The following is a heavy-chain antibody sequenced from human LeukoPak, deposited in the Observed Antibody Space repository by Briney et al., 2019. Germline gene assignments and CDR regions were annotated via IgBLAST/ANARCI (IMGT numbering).Heavy chain of an antibody. D-gene: IGHD2-2*01. Sequence: SETLSLTCTVSGGSISSGGYYWSWIRQHPGKGLEWIGYIYYSGSTYYSPSLKSRATISVDTSKNQFSLKLSSVTAADTAVYYCAREVCSSTSCYLFSYYYYYMDVWGKGTTVTVSS. V-gene: IGHV4-31*03. J-gene: IGHJ6*03. CDR2: IYYSGST. CDR3: AREVCSSTSCYLFSYYYYYMDV. CDR1: GGSISSGGYY.